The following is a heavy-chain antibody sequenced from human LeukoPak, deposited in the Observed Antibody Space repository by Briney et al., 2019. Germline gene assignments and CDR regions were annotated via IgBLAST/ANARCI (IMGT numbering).Heavy chain of an antibody. J-gene: IGHJ4*02. CDR2: ISDSGDST. Sequence: PGGSLRLSCAASGFTFSNYGMTWVRQAPGKGLEWVSAISDSGDSTYYADSVKGRFTISRHNSKNTLYLQLNSLRAEDTAVYYCAKDYSRDGYNLWGTFDYWGQGTLVTVSS. V-gene: IGHV3-23*01. CDR3: AKDYSRDGYNLWGTFDY. D-gene: IGHD5-24*01. CDR1: GFTFSNYG.